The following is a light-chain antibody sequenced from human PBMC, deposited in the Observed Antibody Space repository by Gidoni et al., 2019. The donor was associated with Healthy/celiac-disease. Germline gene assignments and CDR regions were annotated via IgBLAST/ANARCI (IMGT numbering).Light chain of an antibody. CDR2: DVD. J-gene: IGLJ2*01. CDR3: CSYAGSYSL. V-gene: IGLV2-11*01. Sequence: HSALTQPRSVSGSPGQSVTISCTGTSSDVGGYNYVSWYQQHPGKAPKLMIYDVDKRPSGVPDRFSGSKSGNTASLTISGLQAEDEADYYCCSYAGSYSLFGGGTKLTVL. CDR1: SSDVGGYNY.